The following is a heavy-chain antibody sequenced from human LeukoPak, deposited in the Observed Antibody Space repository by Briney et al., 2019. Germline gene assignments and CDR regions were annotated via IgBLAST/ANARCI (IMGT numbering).Heavy chain of an antibody. CDR2: IHYSGNT. D-gene: IGHD6-13*01. CDR1: GGSINNYY. CDR3: ARGTAVPSEAL. Sequence: SETLSLTCTVSGGSINNYYWSWIRQPPGKGLQWIGYIHYSGNTNYNPSLKGRVTMTVDTSKNQFSLNLSSVTAADTAVYYCARGTAVPSEALWCRGTLVTVSS. V-gene: IGHV4-59*12. J-gene: IGHJ2*01.